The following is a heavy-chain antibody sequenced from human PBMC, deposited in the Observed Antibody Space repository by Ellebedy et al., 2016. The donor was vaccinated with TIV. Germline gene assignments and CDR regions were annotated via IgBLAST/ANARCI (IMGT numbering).Heavy chain of an antibody. CDR3: SRGGGCGGGTCYYPDF. CDR2: ISTITNY. D-gene: IGHD2-15*01. CDR1: GFTFSTYS. J-gene: IGHJ4*02. Sequence: GESLKISCAASGFTFSTYSLNWVRQAPGKGLEWVSSISTITNYADSVRGRFTISRDNDKNSLYLQMNSLRAEDTAVYYCSRGGGCGGGTCYYPDFWGQGTLVTVSS. V-gene: IGHV3-21*01.